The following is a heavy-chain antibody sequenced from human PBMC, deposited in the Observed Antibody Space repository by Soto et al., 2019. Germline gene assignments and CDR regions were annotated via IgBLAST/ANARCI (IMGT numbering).Heavy chain of an antibody. V-gene: IGHV4-34*01. CDR2: INHSGST. D-gene: IGHD2-15*01. CDR3: ARGGVAANGGLYFDY. Sequence: SETLSLTCAVYGGSFSGYYWSWIRQPPGKGLEWIGEINHSGSTNYNPSLKSRVTIPVDTSKNQFSLKLSSVTAADTAVYYCARGGVAANGGLYFDYWGQGTLVTVSS. J-gene: IGHJ4*02. CDR1: GGSFSGYY.